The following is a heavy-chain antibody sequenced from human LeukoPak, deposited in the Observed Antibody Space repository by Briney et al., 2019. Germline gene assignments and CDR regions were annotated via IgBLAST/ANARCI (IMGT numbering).Heavy chain of an antibody. Sequence: GGSLRLSCEASGLSFGDYTMHWVRQAPGKGLEWVSSITSSSTYTFYADSVKGRFTISRDNARNSLYLQMNSLRAEDTAVYYCARDPYSGTYGDTYYYYMDVWGKGTTVTISS. V-gene: IGHV3-21*01. J-gene: IGHJ6*03. CDR1: GLSFGDYT. CDR2: ITSSSTYT. D-gene: IGHD1-26*01. CDR3: ARDPYSGTYGDTYYYYMDV.